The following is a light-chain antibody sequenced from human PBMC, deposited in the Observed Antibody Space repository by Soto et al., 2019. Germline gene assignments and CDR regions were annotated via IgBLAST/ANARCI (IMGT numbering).Light chain of an antibody. CDR1: QCLSSS. CDR3: QQLNAYPLT. V-gene: IGKV1-9*01. CDR2: PAS. J-gene: IGKJ4*01. Sequence: IHLTQSPSALSASLGDIVTITCRASQCLSSSLAWYQQRPGKAPQLLIYPASTLQSGVPARFSGSGSGTEFTLTISSLQSEDFATYYCQQLNAYPLTFGGGTKVDI.